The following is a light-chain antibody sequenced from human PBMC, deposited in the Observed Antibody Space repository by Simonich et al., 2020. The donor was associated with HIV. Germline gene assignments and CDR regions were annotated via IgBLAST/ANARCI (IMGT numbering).Light chain of an antibody. CDR1: SNDIGGYNY. CDR2: DVS. CDR3: SSYTSSSTVV. Sequence: QSALTQPASVSGSPGQSITISCTGTSNDIGGYNYVSWYPQYPGKAPKLMIYDVSNRPAGVSTRVSGSKSGTTASLTISGLQAEDEADYYCSSYTSSSTVVFGGETKLTVL. V-gene: IGLV2-14*03. J-gene: IGLJ3*02.